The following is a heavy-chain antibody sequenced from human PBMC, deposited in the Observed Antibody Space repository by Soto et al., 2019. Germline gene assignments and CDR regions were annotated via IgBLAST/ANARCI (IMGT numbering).Heavy chain of an antibody. CDR3: ARDLRCSSTSCYRAHDAFDI. CDR2: IYYSGST. V-gene: IGHV4-31*03. Sequence: QVQLQESGPGLVKPSQTLSLTCTVSGGSISSGGYYWSWIRQHPGKGLEWIGYIYYSGSTYYNPSLKSRVTISVDTSKNQFSLKLSSVTAADTAVYYCARDLRCSSTSCYRAHDAFDIWGQGTMVTVSS. CDR1: GGSISSGGYY. J-gene: IGHJ3*02. D-gene: IGHD2-2*01.